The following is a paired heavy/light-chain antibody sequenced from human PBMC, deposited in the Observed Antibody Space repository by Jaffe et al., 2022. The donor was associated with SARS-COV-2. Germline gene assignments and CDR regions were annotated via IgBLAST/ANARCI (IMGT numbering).Heavy chain of an antibody. Sequence: QITLKESGPTLVKSTQTLTLTCTFSGFSLSTSGVGVGWIRQPPGEALEWLALIYWDDLKVYSPSLKSRLTVTKDTSKNQVVLTMTNMDSVDTATYYCAHRARRDTYSHPYDSWGQGTLVTVSS. CDR3: AHRARRDTYSHPYDS. V-gene: IGHV2-5*02. CDR2: IYWDDLK. D-gene: IGHD5-18*01. CDR1: GFSLSTSGVG. J-gene: IGHJ5*01.
Light chain of an antibody. V-gene: IGKV1-27*01. Sequence: DIQMTQSPSSLSASLGDRVTITCRASQGISNYLAWYQQKTGEVPNLLIYAASTLQSGVPSRFSGSGSGTDFTLTISSLQPEDVATYYCHNYNRAPYTFGQGTKLEIK. CDR3: HNYNRAPYT. J-gene: IGKJ2*01. CDR1: QGISNY. CDR2: AAS.